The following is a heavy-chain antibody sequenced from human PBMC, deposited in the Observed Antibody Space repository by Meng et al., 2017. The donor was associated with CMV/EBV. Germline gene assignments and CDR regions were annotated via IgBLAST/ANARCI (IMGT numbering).Heavy chain of an antibody. V-gene: IGHV3-53*01. CDR3: ARYKNVGY. D-gene: IGHD1-1*01. Sequence: GESLKISCAASGFTVSSNYMSWVRQAPGKGLEWVSVIYRGGSTYYADYVKGRFTISRDNSKNTLYLQMNSLRAEDTAVYYCARYKNVGYWGQGTLVTVSS. CDR2: IYRGGST. J-gene: IGHJ4*02. CDR1: GFTVSSNY.